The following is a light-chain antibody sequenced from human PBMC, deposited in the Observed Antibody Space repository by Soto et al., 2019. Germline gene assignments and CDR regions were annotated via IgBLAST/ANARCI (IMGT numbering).Light chain of an antibody. CDR1: QSVSSN. CDR3: QQYNKWPPWT. J-gene: IGKJ1*01. Sequence: EIVMTQSPATLSVSPGERATLSCRASQSVSSNLAWYQQKPGQAPRLLIYGASTRATGIPARFSGSGSGTEFTLTISSLQCEDFAVYYCQQYNKWPPWTVGQGTNVEIK. V-gene: IGKV3-15*01. CDR2: GAS.